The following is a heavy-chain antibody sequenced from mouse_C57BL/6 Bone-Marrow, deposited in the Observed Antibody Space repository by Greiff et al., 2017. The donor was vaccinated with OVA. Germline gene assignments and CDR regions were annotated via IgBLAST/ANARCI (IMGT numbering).Heavy chain of an antibody. V-gene: IGHV1-78*01. J-gene: IGHJ1*03. CDR2: IYPRDGST. Sequence: VQLQQSDAELVKPGASVKISCKVSGYTFTDYTIHWMKQRPEQGLEWIGYIYPRDGSTKYNEKFKGKATLTADKSSSTAYMQLNSLTSADSAVYFFAGREVYYDVGYWYYDVWGTGPTVTVSS. D-gene: IGHD1-1*01. CDR3: AGREVYYDVGYWYYDV. CDR1: GYTFTDYT.